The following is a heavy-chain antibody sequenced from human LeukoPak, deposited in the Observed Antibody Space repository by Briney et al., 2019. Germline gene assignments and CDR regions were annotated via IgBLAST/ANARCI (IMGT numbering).Heavy chain of an antibody. CDR3: ARDQRSLRIGYYFDY. J-gene: IGHJ4*02. V-gene: IGHV3-7*01. D-gene: IGHD5/OR15-5a*01. Sequence: PGGSLRLSCAASGFTFSSYAMSWVRQAPGKGLEWVANIKQDGSEKYYVDSVKGRFTISRDSAKNSLYLQMNSLRAEDTAVYYCARDQRSLRIGYYFDYWGQGTLVTVSS. CDR2: IKQDGSEK. CDR1: GFTFSSYA.